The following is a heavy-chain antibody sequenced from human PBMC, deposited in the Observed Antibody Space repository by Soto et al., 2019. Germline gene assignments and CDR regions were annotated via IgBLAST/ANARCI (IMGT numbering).Heavy chain of an antibody. J-gene: IGHJ5*02. Sequence: ASVKVSCKASGYTFTSYYMHWVRQAPGQGLEWMGIINPSGGSTSYAQKFQGRVTMTRDTSTSTVYMELSSLRSEDTAVYYCARGKTRVVAAINYEPCIDPWGQGTLVTVSS. V-gene: IGHV1-46*03. CDR2: INPSGGST. CDR1: GYTFTSYY. D-gene: IGHD2-15*01. CDR3: ARGKTRVVAAINYEPCIDP.